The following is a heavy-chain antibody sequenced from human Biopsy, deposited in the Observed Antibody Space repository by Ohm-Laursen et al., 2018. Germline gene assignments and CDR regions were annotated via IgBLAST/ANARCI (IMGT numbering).Heavy chain of an antibody. V-gene: IGHV4-31*01. CDR1: GASISSAAYH. CDR3: AGATSGTSLYDP. Sequence: SDTLSLTCTVSGASISSAAYHWSWIRQLPGKCLEWIGYISHSGSTSYNPSLRSLVTISTDTSTNQFSLKVRSVTAADTAMYYCAGATSGTSLYDPWGQGILVTVSS. CDR2: ISHSGST. J-gene: IGHJ5*02. D-gene: IGHD6-13*01.